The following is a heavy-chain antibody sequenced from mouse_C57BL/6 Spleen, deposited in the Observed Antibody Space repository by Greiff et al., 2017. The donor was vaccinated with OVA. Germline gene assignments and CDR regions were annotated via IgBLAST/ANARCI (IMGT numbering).Heavy chain of an antibody. Sequence: VQGVESGPGLVAPSQSLSITCTVSGFSLTSYGVHWVRQPPGKGLEWLVVIWSDGSTTYNSALKSRLSISKDNSKSQVFLKMNSLQTDDTAMYYCARHGYYGSSYVHYAMDYWGQGTSVTVSS. J-gene: IGHJ4*01. D-gene: IGHD1-1*01. CDR1: GFSLTSYG. CDR3: ARHGYYGSSYVHYAMDY. CDR2: IWSDGST. V-gene: IGHV2-6-1*01.